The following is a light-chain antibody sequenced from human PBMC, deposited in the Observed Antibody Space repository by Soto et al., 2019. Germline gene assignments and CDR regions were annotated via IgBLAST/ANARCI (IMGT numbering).Light chain of an antibody. CDR2: GAS. Sequence: EIVLTQSPGTLSLSPGERATLSCRASQSVSSSYLAWYQQKPGQAPRLLIYGASSRATGIPDRFSGSGSGTDFTLTISRPEPEDFAVYYCQQSGSSSITFGQGTRLEIK. CDR3: QQSGSSSIT. V-gene: IGKV3-20*01. J-gene: IGKJ5*01. CDR1: QSVSSSY.